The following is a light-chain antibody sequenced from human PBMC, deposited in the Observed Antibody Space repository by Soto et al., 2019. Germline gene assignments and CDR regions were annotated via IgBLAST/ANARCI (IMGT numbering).Light chain of an antibody. V-gene: IGLV1-47*01. J-gene: IGLJ3*02. CDR3: TAWDDSLSGPV. CDR2: QDS. CDR1: GSNIGSRY. Sequence: QSVLTQPPSASGTPGQRVTISCSGSGSNIGSRYVYWYRQVPGTAPKLLIYQDSQRPSGVPDRFSGSKSGTSAFLAISGLRSEDEADYYCTAWDDSLSGPVFGGGTQLTVL.